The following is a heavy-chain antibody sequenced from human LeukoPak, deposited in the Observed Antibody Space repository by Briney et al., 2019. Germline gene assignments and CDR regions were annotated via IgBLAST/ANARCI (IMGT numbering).Heavy chain of an antibody. CDR2: INHSGST. V-gene: IGHV4-34*01. CDR1: GESFSGYY. CDR3: AGLIQWLVRGGAFDI. J-gene: IGHJ3*02. D-gene: IGHD6-19*01. Sequence: PSETLSLTCAVSGESFSGYYWSWIRQPPGKGLEWIGEINHSGSTNYNPSLKSRVTISVDTSKNQFSLKLSSVTAADTAVYYCAGLIQWLVRGGAFDIWGQGTMVTVSS.